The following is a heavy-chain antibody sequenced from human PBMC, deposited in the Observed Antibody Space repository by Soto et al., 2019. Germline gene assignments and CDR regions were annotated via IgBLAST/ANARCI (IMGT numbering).Heavy chain of an antibody. Sequence: QVQLVQSGAEVKKPGASVKVSCKASGYTFTSYAMHWVRQAPGQRLEWMGWINAGNGNTKYSQKFQGRVTITRDTSASTTYMELSSLRSEDTAVYYCAREGSSSWGYYGMDVWGQGTTVTVSS. D-gene: IGHD6-13*01. CDR3: AREGSSSWGYYGMDV. J-gene: IGHJ6*02. CDR1: GYTFTSYA. V-gene: IGHV1-3*01. CDR2: INAGNGNT.